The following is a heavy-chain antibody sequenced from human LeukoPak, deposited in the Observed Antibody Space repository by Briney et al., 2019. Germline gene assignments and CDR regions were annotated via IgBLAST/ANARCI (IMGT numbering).Heavy chain of an antibody. J-gene: IGHJ4*02. CDR3: ATYHVHILTGYYTTFDY. V-gene: IGHV3-23*01. D-gene: IGHD3-9*01. CDR1: GFTFSNYS. Sequence: GGSLRLSCAASGFTFSNYSMTWVRQAPGRGLEWVSAISGTSGSTYYANSVKGRFTISRDNSKNTLYLQMNSLRAEDTALYYCATYHVHILTGYYTTFDYWGQGTLVTVSS. CDR2: ISGTSGST.